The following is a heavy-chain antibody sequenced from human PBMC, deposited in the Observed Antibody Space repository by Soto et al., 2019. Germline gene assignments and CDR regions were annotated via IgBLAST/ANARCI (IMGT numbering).Heavy chain of an antibody. CDR2: IKQDGSEK. V-gene: IGHV3-7*01. J-gene: IGHJ1*01. D-gene: IGHD4-17*01. CDR3: AYGADGPLYFQH. Sequence: GGSLRLSCAASGFTYSMYGMSWVRQAPGRGLEWVANIKQDGSEKYYVDSVKGRFTISRDNAKNSLFLLMNSLRAEDTAVYYCAYGADGPLYFQHWGQGTLVTVSS. CDR1: GFTYSMYG.